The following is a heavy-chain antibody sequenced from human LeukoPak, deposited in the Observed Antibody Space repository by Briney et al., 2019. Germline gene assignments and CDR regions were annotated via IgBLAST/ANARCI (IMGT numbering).Heavy chain of an antibody. CDR1: GFTFSSYG. CDR3: ARVLRYFDLDY. J-gene: IGHJ4*02. D-gene: IGHD3-9*01. V-gene: IGHV3-74*01. CDR2: INSDGSST. Sequence: GGSLRLSCAASGFTFSSYGMHWVRQAPGKGLVWVSRINSDGSSTSYADSVKGRFTISRDNAKNTLYLQMNSLRAEDTAVYYCARVLRYFDLDYWGQGTLVTVSS.